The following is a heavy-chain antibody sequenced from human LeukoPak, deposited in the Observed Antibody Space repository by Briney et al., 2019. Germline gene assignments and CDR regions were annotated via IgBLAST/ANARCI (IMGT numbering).Heavy chain of an antibody. V-gene: IGHV3-30*02. CDR2: IRYDGRNK. D-gene: IGHD2-15*01. Sequence: PGGSLRLSCAASGFTFSTYGMHWVRQAPGKGLEWVAFIRYDGRNKYYAGSVKGRFTISRDNSKNTLYLQMNSLRAEDTAVYYCARDRGGWDIVVVVAATRVDNWFDPWGQGTLVTVSS. CDR1: GFTFSTYG. CDR3: ARDRGGWDIVVVVAATRVDNWFDP. J-gene: IGHJ5*02.